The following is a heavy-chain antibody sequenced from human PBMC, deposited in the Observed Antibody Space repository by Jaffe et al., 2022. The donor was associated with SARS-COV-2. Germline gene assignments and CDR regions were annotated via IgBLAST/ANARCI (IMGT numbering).Heavy chain of an antibody. CDR2: ISYDGSNK. D-gene: IGHD4-17*01. V-gene: IGHV3-30*04. J-gene: IGHJ6*03. CDR1: GFTFSSYA. CDR3: ARGPDTVTTLSYYYYYMDV. Sequence: QVQLVESGGGVVQPGRSLRLSCAASGFTFSSYAMHWVRQAPGKGLEWVAVISYDGSNKYYADSVKGRFTISRDNSKNTLYLQMNSLRAEDTAVYYCARGPDTVTTLSYYYYYMDVWGKGTTVTVSS.